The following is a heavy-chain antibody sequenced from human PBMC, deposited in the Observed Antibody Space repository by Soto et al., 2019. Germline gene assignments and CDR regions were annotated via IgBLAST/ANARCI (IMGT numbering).Heavy chain of an antibody. CDR2: IIPIFGTA. CDR3: ASRGYCSGGSCYQPLTDYYYGMDV. J-gene: IGHJ6*02. CDR1: GGTFSSYD. D-gene: IGHD2-15*01. V-gene: IGHV1-69*13. Sequence: SVKVSCKASGGTFSSYDISWLRQAPGQGLEWMGGIIPIFGTANYTQKFQGRVTITADESTSTAYMELSSLRSEDTAVYYCASRGYCSGGSCYQPLTDYYYGMDVWGQGTTVTVSS.